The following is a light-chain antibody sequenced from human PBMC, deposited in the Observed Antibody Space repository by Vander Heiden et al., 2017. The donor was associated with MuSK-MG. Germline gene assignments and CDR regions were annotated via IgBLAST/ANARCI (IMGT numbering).Light chain of an antibody. J-gene: IGKJ1*01. Sequence: IVLTPSPDSLPVSLRERATSDCQSSQSLPYSSQNQKYLGWYQQKPGQPPKVLNAGASTREAVVPSRCGSGWSEADFTLTISSLQAEYVGVYCHQQDNNSPFTFGQGTKVEIK. CDR1: QSLPYSSQNQKY. V-gene: IGKV4-1*01. CDR2: GAS. CDR3: QQDNNSPFT.